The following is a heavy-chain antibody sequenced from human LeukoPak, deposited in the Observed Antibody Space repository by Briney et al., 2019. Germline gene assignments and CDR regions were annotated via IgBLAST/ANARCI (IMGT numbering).Heavy chain of an antibody. D-gene: IGHD1-26*01. CDR1: GGSFSGYY. CDR3: ARGFRGASFDY. CDR2: IYHSGST. Sequence: SETLSLTCAVFGGSFSGYYWSWIRQPPGKGLEWIGEIYHSGSTNYNPSLKSRVTISVDTSKNQFSLKLSSVTAADTAVYYCARGFRGASFDYWGQGTLVTVSS. V-gene: IGHV4-34*01. J-gene: IGHJ4*02.